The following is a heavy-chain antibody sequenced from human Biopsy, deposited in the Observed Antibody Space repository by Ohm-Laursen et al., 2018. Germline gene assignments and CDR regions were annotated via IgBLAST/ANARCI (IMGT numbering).Heavy chain of an antibody. CDR2: LNHSGRT. Sequence: PPGTLSLTCAVYGESFNGYYWSWIRQTPGKGLEWIGELNHSGRTNYNPSLKSRVTISVDTSKNQFSLKVRSVTAADTAVYYCVRGVDYYDPYHYYALDVWGQGTTVTVSS. CDR3: VRGVDYYDPYHYYALDV. D-gene: IGHD3-22*01. CDR1: GESFNGYY. J-gene: IGHJ6*02. V-gene: IGHV4-34*01.